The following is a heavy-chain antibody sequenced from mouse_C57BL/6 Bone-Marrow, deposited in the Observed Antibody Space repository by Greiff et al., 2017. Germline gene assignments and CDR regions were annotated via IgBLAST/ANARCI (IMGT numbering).Heavy chain of an antibody. Sequence: VQLQESGAELMKPGASVKLSCKATGYTFTGYWIEWVKQRPGHGLEWIGEIVPGSGSTNYNEKFKGKATFTADTSSNTAYMQLSSLTTEDAAIYYCARDDGYYEDWFAYWGQGTLGTVSA. CDR2: IVPGSGST. CDR3: ARDDGYYEDWFAY. D-gene: IGHD2-3*01. V-gene: IGHV1-9*01. CDR1: GYTFTGYW. J-gene: IGHJ3*01.